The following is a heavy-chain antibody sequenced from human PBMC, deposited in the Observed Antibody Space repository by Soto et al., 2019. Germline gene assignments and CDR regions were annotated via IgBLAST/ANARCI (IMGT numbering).Heavy chain of an antibody. V-gene: IGHV3-23*01. CDR1: GFTFSSYA. CDR2: ISGSGGST. D-gene: IGHD3-10*01. CDR3: AKVALFYGSGKYKPDYTLIDY. J-gene: IGHJ4*02. Sequence: GGSLRLSCAASGFTFSSYAMSWVRQAPGKGLEWVSAISGSGGSTYYADSVKGRFTISRDNSKNTLYLQMNSLRAEDTAVYYCAKVALFYGSGKYKPDYTLIDYWGQGTLVTVSS.